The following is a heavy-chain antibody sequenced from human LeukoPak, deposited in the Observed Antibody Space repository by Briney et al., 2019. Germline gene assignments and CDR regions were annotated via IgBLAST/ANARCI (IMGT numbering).Heavy chain of an antibody. J-gene: IGHJ4*02. V-gene: IGHV3-30*18. D-gene: IGHD2-21*02. CDR1: GFTFSSYG. CDR3: AKDGRMVGTAPLDY. CDR2: ISYDGSNK. Sequence: PGRSLRLSCAASGFTFSSYGMHWVRQAPGKGLEWVAVISYDGSNKYYADSVKGRFTISRDNSKNTLYLQMNSLRPEDTAVYYCAKDGRMVGTAPLDYWGQGTLVTVSS.